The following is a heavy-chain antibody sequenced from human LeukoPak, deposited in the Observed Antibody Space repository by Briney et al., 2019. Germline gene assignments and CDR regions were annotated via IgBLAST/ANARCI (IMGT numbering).Heavy chain of an antibody. V-gene: IGHV4-31*03. Sequence: PSQTLSLTCTVSGVSISSGGYYWSWIRQHPGKGLEWIGYIYYSGSTYYNPSLKSRVSISVDTSKNQFSLKLSSVTAADTAVYYCARCLATVVTEWAFDIWGQGTMVTVSS. CDR1: GVSISSGGYY. J-gene: IGHJ3*02. CDR3: ARCLATVVTEWAFDI. D-gene: IGHD4-23*01. CDR2: IYYSGST.